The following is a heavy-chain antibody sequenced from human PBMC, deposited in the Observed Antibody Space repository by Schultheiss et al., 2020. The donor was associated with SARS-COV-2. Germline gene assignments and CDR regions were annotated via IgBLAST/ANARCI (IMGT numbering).Heavy chain of an antibody. Sequence: GESLKISCAASGFTFSSYSMNWVRQAPGKGLEWVSSISSSSSYIYYADSVKGRFTISRDNAKNSLYLQMNSLRAEDTAVYYCARVAHQLPSDYYYYMDVWGKGTTVTVSS. D-gene: IGHD2-2*01. CDR1: GFTFSSYS. V-gene: IGHV3-21*01. CDR2: ISSSSSYI. CDR3: ARVAHQLPSDYYYYMDV. J-gene: IGHJ6*03.